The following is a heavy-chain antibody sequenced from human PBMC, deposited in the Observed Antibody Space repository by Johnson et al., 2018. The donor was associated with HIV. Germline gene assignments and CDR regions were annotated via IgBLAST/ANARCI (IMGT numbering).Heavy chain of an antibody. V-gene: IGHV3-30*03. CDR1: GFTFNRYG. CDR2: ISYDGTDT. Sequence: QVQLVESGGGVVQPGRSLRVSCAASGFTFNRYGMHWVRQAPGKGLEWVALISYDGTDTYYADSVKGRFSISRDNSKNTLYLQMNSLRAEDPAVYYCARDPYTSAGNPFDIWGQGTRVTVS. J-gene: IGHJ3*02. CDR3: ARDPYTSAGNPFDI. D-gene: IGHD3-10*01.